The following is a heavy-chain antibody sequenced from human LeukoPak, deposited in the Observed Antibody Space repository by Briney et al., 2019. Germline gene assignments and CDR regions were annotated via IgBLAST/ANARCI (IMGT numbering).Heavy chain of an antibody. CDR2: IYYSGST. CDR3: ARRAVVGSWYYFDY. V-gene: IGHV4-39*01. Sequence: SETLSLTCTVSGGSISSSNYYWGWIRQPPGKGLEWIGSIYYSGSTYYNPSLKSRVTISVDTSKNQFSLKLSSVTAADTAVYYCARRAVVGSWYYFDYWGQGTLVTVSS. D-gene: IGHD6-13*01. J-gene: IGHJ4*02. CDR1: GGSISSSNYY.